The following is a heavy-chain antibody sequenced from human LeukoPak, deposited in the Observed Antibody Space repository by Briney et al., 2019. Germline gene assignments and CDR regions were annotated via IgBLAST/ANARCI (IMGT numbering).Heavy chain of an antibody. Sequence: GASVKVSCKASGYTFTGYYMHWVRQAPGQGLEWMGWINPNSGGTNYAQKFQGRVTMTRDTSISTAYMELSRLRSDDTAVYYCARDLPHGSISCYRTEYNWFDPWGQGTLVTVSS. J-gene: IGHJ5*02. D-gene: IGHD2-2*02. CDR2: INPNSGGT. V-gene: IGHV1-2*02. CDR1: GYTFTGYY. CDR3: ARDLPHGSISCYRTEYNWFDP.